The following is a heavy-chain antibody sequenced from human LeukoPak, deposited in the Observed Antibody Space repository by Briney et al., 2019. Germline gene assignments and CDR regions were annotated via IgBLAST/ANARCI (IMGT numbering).Heavy chain of an antibody. D-gene: IGHD6-19*01. J-gene: IGHJ4*02. V-gene: IGHV4-34*01. CDR3: ARDSVAGSH. CDR1: GGSFSGYY. Sequence: SETLSLTCAVYGGSFSGYYWSWIRQPPGKGLEWIGEINHSGSTNYNPSLKSRVTISVDTSKNQFSLKLSSVTAANTAVYYCARDSVAGSHWGQGTLVTVSS. CDR2: INHSGST.